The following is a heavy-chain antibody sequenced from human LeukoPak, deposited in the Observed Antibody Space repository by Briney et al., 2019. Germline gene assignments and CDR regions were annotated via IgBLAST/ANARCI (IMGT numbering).Heavy chain of an antibody. V-gene: IGHV3-7*01. Sequence: GGSLRLSCAASGFTFSGYWMSWVRQTPEKGLEWVANIKQDGYEKYYVDSVKGRFTISRDNAKNSLYLQMNSLRADDTAIYYCARDKIVGPTTLDYWGQGALVTVSS. CDR3: ARDKIVGPTTLDY. D-gene: IGHD1-26*01. J-gene: IGHJ4*02. CDR2: IKQDGYEK. CDR1: GFTFSGYW.